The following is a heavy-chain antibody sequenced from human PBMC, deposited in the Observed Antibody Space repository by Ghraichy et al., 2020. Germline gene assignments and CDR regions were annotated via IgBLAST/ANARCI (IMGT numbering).Heavy chain of an antibody. CDR3: ARDGAGDGYNDDAFDI. CDR1: GGSISSGGYS. D-gene: IGHD5-24*01. CDR2: IYHSGST. J-gene: IGHJ3*02. V-gene: IGHV4-30-2*01. Sequence: SETLSLTCAVSGGSISSGGYSWSWIRQPPGKGLEWIGYIYHSGSTYYNPSLKSRVTISVDRSKNQFSLKLSSVTAADTAVYYCARDGAGDGYNDDAFDIWGQGTMVTVSS.